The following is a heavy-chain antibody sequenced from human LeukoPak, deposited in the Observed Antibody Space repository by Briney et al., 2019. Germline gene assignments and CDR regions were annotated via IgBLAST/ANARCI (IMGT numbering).Heavy chain of an antibody. CDR3: ARAIGGSYYVAFDY. CDR2: ISWNSGSI. D-gene: IGHD1-26*01. V-gene: IGHV3-9*01. J-gene: IGHJ4*02. Sequence: GGSLRLSCAASGFTFSDYYMSWIRQAPGKGLEWVSGISWNSGSIGYADSVKGRFTISRDNAKNSLYLQMSSLRAEDTALYYCARAIGGSYYVAFDYWGQGTLVTVSS. CDR1: GFTFSDYY.